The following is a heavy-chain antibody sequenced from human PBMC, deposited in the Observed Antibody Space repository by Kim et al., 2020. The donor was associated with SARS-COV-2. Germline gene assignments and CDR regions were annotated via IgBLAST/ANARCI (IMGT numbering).Heavy chain of an antibody. CDR2: IKRDGSER. CDR1: GITSSSYW. Sequence: GGSLRLSCVESGITSSSYWLTWVRQAPGKGLEWVANIKRDGSERYYGDSVKVRFTISRDNAKSSVFLQMNSLRSEDTAVYYCGISGIWGQGTLVTVSS. J-gene: IGHJ4*02. CDR3: GISGI. V-gene: IGHV3-7*01.